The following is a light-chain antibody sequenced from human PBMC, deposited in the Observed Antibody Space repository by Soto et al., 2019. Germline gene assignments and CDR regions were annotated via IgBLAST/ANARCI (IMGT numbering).Light chain of an antibody. CDR2: GAS. CDR3: QQLTDWPPQWT. CDR1: QSVSSN. J-gene: IGKJ1*01. Sequence: EIVMTQSPATLSVSPWERATLSCRASQSVSSNLAWYQQKPGQAPRLLIYGASTRATGIPARFSGSGSGTDFTLTISSLEPEDFAVYYCQQLTDWPPQWTFGQGTKVE. V-gene: IGKV3-15*01.